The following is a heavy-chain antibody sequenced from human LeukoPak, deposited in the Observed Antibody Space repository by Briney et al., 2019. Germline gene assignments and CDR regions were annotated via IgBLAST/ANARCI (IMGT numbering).Heavy chain of an antibody. CDR1: GFTFSSYS. D-gene: IGHD3-3*01. V-gene: IGHV3-48*04. CDR3: ARDGDFWSGTGPYYFDY. J-gene: IGHJ4*02. Sequence: PGGSLRLSCAASGFTFSSYSMNWVRQAPGKGLEWVSYISSSSSTIYYADSVKGRFTISRDNAKNSLYLQMNSLRAEDTAVYYCARDGDFWSGTGPYYFDYWGQGTLVTVSS. CDR2: ISSSSSTI.